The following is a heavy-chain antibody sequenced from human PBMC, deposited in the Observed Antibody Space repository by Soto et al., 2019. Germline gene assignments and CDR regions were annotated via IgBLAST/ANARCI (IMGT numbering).Heavy chain of an antibody. Sequence: GASVKVSCKASGYTFSNYGIHWVRQAPGQRLEWMGLINAGNGNTKYSQNFQGRVTLTRDTSASTAYMELRSLRSDDTAVYYCARGFRVAATRWWFDPWGQGTLVTVSS. V-gene: IGHV1-3*01. D-gene: IGHD2-15*01. CDR3: ARGFRVAATRWWFDP. CDR2: INAGNGNT. J-gene: IGHJ5*02. CDR1: GYTFSNYG.